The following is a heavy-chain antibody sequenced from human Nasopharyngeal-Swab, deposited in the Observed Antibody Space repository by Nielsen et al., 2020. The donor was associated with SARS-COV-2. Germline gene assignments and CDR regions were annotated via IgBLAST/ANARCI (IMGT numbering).Heavy chain of an antibody. J-gene: IGHJ3*01. V-gene: IGHV3-21*01. Sequence: GGSLRLSCAASGFTFGTYSMNWVRQAPGKGLEWVSSISSSSTYIYYADSVKGRFTISRDNAKNSLYLQMNSLRAEDTAVYYCAGAYGSGSYFAFDLWGQGTMVTASS. CDR1: GFTFGTYS. CDR2: ISSSSTYI. D-gene: IGHD3-10*01. CDR3: AGAYGSGSYFAFDL.